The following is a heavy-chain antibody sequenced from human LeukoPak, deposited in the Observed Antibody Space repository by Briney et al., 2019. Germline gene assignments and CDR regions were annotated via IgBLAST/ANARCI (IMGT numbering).Heavy chain of an antibody. Sequence: PSESLSLTCTVSGGSISSYYWGWIWPPPGKGLEWSGYIYYSASTSYNPSLKSRVTISVDTSKDQFSLRLSSVTASDTAVYYCAREVIATAGYDYWGQGTLVTVSS. D-gene: IGHD6-13*01. CDR3: AREVIATAGYDY. CDR2: IYYSAST. V-gene: IGHV4-59*01. J-gene: IGHJ4*02. CDR1: GGSISSYY.